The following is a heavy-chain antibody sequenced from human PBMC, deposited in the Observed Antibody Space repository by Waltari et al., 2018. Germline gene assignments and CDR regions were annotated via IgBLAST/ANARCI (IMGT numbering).Heavy chain of an antibody. CDR1: GYTFTSYA. J-gene: IGHJ4*02. V-gene: IGHV1-3*01. CDR3: AREPTGYVGV. D-gene: IGHD3-9*01. Sequence: QVQLVPSGAEVKKPGASVKVSCKASGYTFTSYAMHWVRQAPGQRLEWMGWINAGNGNTKYSQKFQGRVTITRDTSASTAYRELSSLRSEDTAVYYCAREPTGYVGVWGQGTLVTVSS. CDR2: INAGNGNT.